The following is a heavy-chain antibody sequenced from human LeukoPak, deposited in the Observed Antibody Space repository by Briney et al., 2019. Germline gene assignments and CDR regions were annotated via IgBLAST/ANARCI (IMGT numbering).Heavy chain of an antibody. D-gene: IGHD5/OR15-5a*01. Sequence: GGSLRLSCAASGFTFNIYAMNWVRQAPGKGLEWVSVISGSGDSTYYADSVKGRFTISRDNSKNTLYLQMNSLRAEDTAVYYCARDLRRNGMGVWGQGTTVTVSS. V-gene: IGHV3-23*01. CDR3: ARDLRRNGMGV. J-gene: IGHJ6*02. CDR1: GFTFNIYA. CDR2: ISGSGDST.